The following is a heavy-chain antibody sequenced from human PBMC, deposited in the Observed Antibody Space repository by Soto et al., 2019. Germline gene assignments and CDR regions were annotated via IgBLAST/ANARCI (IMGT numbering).Heavy chain of an antibody. Sequence: QVQLLESGGGVVQPGRSLRLSCAASGFPFSSYALHWVRQAPGRGLEWVAAISNDGGNKFYADSVKGRLSISRDTSKKTLYLQMNSLRAADTAVYYCARVWGAYPNFDCWGQGTLVTVSS. V-gene: IGHV3-30-3*01. J-gene: IGHJ4*02. CDR1: GFPFSSYA. CDR3: ARVWGAYPNFDC. CDR2: ISNDGGNK. D-gene: IGHD3-16*01.